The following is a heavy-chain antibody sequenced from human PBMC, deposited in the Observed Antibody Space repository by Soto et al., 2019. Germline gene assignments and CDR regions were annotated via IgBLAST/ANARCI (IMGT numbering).Heavy chain of an antibody. CDR1: GGSISSGDYY. V-gene: IGHV4-30-4*01. CDR3: ARYCSGGSCYEGRSSLFDY. J-gene: IGHJ4*02. D-gene: IGHD2-15*01. Sequence: LSLTCTVSGGSISSGDYYWSWIRQPPRKGLEWIGYIYYSGSTYYNPSLKSRVTISVDTSKNQFSLKLSSVTAADTAVHYCARYCSGGSCYEGRSSLFDYWGQGTLVTVSS. CDR2: IYYSGST.